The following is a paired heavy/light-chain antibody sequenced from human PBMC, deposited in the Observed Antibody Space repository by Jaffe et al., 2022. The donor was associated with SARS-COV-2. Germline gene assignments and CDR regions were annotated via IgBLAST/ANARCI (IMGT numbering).Light chain of an antibody. CDR1: QDISNY. CDR2: DAS. V-gene: IGKV1-33*01. Sequence: DIQMTQSPSSLSASVGDRVTITCQASQDISNYLNWYQQKPGKAPKLLIYDASNLETGVPSRFSGSGSGTDFTFTISSLQPEDIATYYCQQYDNLPIMYTFGQGTKLEIK. J-gene: IGKJ2*01. CDR3: QQYDNLPIMYT.
Heavy chain of an antibody. CDR3: ARGYCSGGSCYFAPPPRFDY. CDR1: GFTFSDYY. Sequence: QVQLVESGGGLVKPGGSLRLSCAASGFTFSDYYMSWIRQAPGKGLEWVSYISSSGSTIYYADSVKGRFTISRDNAKNSLYLQMNSLRAEDTAVYYCARGYCSGGSCYFAPPPRFDYWGQGTLVTVSS. CDR2: ISSSGSTI. D-gene: IGHD2-15*01. V-gene: IGHV3-11*01. J-gene: IGHJ4*02.